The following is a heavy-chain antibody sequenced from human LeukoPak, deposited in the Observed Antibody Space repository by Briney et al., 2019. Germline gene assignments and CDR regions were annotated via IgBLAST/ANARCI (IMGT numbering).Heavy chain of an antibody. CDR1: GFIFSSYS. J-gene: IGHJ6*03. CDR3: ARDLRGVSTEWLVQVGVYYYYHMDA. V-gene: IGHV3-21*01. CDR2: ISSSSSYI. D-gene: IGHD6-19*01. Sequence: GGSLRLSCAASGFIFSSYSMNWVRQAPGKGLEWVSSISSSSSYIYYADSVKGRFTISRDNAKNSLYLQMNSLRAEDTAVYYCARDLRGVSTEWLVQVGVYYYYHMDAWGKGTTVTVSS.